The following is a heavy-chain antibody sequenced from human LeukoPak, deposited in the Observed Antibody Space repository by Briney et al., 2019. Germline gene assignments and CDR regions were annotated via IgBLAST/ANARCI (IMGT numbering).Heavy chain of an antibody. Sequence: AGGSLRPSCAASGFTFSSYGMHWVRQAPGKGLEWVAVISYDGSNKYYADSVKGRFTISRDNAKNSLYLQMNSLRAEDTAVYYCAREDTMVRGVIVGAFDIWGQGTMVTVSS. V-gene: IGHV3-30*03. D-gene: IGHD3-10*01. CDR2: ISYDGSNK. CDR1: GFTFSSYG. CDR3: AREDTMVRGVIVGAFDI. J-gene: IGHJ3*02.